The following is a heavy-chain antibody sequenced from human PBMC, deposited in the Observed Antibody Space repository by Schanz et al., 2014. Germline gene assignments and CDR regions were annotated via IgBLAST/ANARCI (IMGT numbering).Heavy chain of an antibody. Sequence: EVQLVESGGGLVKPGGSLRLSCAASTFTFSSDWMSWVRQAPGKGLEWVANIKRDGSEKNYLDSVKGRFTISRDNAKNSLFLQMNSLRAEDTAVYYCARDHTTESYYSAGPPIDYWGQGTLLTVSS. CDR1: TFTFSSDW. CDR2: IKRDGSEK. D-gene: IGHD1-26*01. V-gene: IGHV3-7*04. CDR3: ARDHTTESYYSAGPPIDY. J-gene: IGHJ4*02.